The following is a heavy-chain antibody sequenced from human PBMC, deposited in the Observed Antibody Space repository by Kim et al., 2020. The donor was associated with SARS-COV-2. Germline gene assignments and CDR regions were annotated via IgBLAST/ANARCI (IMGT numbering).Heavy chain of an antibody. V-gene: IGHV3-23*01. D-gene: IGHD3-10*01. J-gene: IGHJ4*02. CDR3: AKDPPPGGTRVRGIFDY. Sequence: GGSLRLSCEASGFTFSNYPMVWVRQAPGKGLEWVSAISASGATTFNAESVQGRFTISRDNSRNTLYLQMNSLRAEDTAVYYCAKDPPPGGTRVRGIFDYWGQGTLGTV. CDR1: GFTFSNYP. CDR2: ISASGATT.